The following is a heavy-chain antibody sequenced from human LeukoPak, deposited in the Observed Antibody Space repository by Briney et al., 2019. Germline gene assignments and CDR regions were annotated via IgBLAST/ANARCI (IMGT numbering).Heavy chain of an antibody. Sequence: GGSLRLSCAASGFTVSSNYMSWVRQAPGKGLEWVSVIYSGGSTYYADSVKGRFTISRDNSKNTLYHQMNSLRAEDTAVYYCASPGDGGDHYYYYGMDVWGQGTTVTVSS. V-gene: IGHV3-53*01. D-gene: IGHD4-23*01. CDR2: IYSGGST. CDR3: ASPGDGGDHYYYYGMDV. J-gene: IGHJ6*02. CDR1: GFTVSSNY.